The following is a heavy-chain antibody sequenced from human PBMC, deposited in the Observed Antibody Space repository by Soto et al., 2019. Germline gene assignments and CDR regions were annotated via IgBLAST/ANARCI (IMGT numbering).Heavy chain of an antibody. CDR3: ARSAMNCSGGSCYRWFDP. J-gene: IGHJ5*02. CDR2: IYHSGST. CDR1: GGSISSGVYS. Sequence: QLQLQESGSGLVKPSQTLSLTCAVSGGSISSGVYSWRWIRQPPGKGLEWIGYIYHSGSTYYNPSLKSRVTISVDRSKNQFSLKLSSVTAADTAVYYCARSAMNCSGGSCYRWFDPWGQGTLVTVSS. V-gene: IGHV4-30-2*01. D-gene: IGHD2-15*01.